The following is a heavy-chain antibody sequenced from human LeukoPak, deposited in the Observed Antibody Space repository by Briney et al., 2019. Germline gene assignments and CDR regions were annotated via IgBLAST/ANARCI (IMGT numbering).Heavy chain of an antibody. CDR1: GFTFDDYG. V-gene: IGHV3-20*04. D-gene: IGHD3-10*01. Sequence: RPGGSLRLSCAASGFTFDDYGMSWVRQAPGKGLEWVSGINWNGGSTGYADSVKGRLTISRDNAKNSLYLQMNSLRAEDTALYYCARNSYGSGSYYKPMDVWGKGTTVTVSS. J-gene: IGHJ6*03. CDR2: INWNGGST. CDR3: ARNSYGSGSYYKPMDV.